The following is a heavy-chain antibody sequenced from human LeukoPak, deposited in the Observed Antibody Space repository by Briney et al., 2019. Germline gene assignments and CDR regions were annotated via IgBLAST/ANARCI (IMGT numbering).Heavy chain of an antibody. CDR3: AKVAPNIIYVSPFDY. Sequence: GGSLRLSCAASGFTFSSYAMTWVRQAPGKGLEWVSAISGSGGSTYYPDSVKGRFTISRDNSKNTLYLHMNSLRAEDTAVYYCAKVAPNIIYVSPFDYWGQGTLVTVSS. CDR2: ISGSGGST. D-gene: IGHD3-16*01. CDR1: GFTFSSYA. V-gene: IGHV3-23*01. J-gene: IGHJ4*02.